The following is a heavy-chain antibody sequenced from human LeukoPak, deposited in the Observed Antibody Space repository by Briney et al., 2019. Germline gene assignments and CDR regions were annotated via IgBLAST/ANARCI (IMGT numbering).Heavy chain of an antibody. J-gene: IGHJ4*02. CDR1: GFTVSTSA. CDR3: AKDEQQAFDY. D-gene: IGHD6-13*01. CDR2: ISGSGGGT. V-gene: IGHV3-23*01. Sequence: PGGSLRLSCAAAGFTVSTSAMSWVRQAPGKGLEWVSGISGSGGGTYYADSVKGRFSISRDISKNTLYLQMNSLRAEDTAVYYCAKDEQQAFDYWGQGTLVTVSS.